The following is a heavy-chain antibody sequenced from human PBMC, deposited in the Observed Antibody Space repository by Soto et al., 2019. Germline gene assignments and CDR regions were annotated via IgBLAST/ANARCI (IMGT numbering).Heavy chain of an antibody. D-gene: IGHD1-26*01. CDR3: AKELVGATGMDV. Sequence: QVQLVESGGGVVQPGRSLRLSCAASGFTFSNYVMHWVRQAPGKGLEWVAVISYDGSNKYYADSVKGRFTISRDNSKNTLYLQMNSLRAEDTAVYYCAKELVGATGMDVWGQGTTVTVSS. J-gene: IGHJ6*02. V-gene: IGHV3-30*18. CDR2: ISYDGSNK. CDR1: GFTFSNYV.